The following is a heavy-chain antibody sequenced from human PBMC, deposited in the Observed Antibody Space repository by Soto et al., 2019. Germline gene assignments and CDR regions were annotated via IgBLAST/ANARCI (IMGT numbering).Heavy chain of an antibody. CDR1: GFTFSNYG. CDR2: ISHDGSNK. V-gene: IGHV3-30*18. D-gene: IGHD2-15*01. J-gene: IGHJ4*02. CDR3: AKDGAPRYCSGRSCHPAGAY. Sequence: QVQLVESGGGVVQPGRSLRLSCAGSGFTFSNYGLHWVRQPPGKGLECVAFISHDGSNKYYADSVKGRFTISRDSSKSTLYLQRDSLRVEDTAVYYCAKDGAPRYCSGRSCHPAGAYWGQGTLVTVSS.